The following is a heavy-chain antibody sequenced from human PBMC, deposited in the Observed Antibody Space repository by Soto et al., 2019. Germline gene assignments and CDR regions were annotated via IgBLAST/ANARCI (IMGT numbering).Heavy chain of an antibody. Sequence: QVQLVQSGAEVKKPGSSVKVSCKASGGTFSTSAIRWVRQAPGQGLEWVGGIMPVFPTPDYAQSFQGRVTLNADQSTSTAYLELTSLRAEDTAVYYCARVKDRLQLGWNYYYSLDVWGQGTAITVSS. J-gene: IGHJ6*02. CDR3: ARVKDRLQLGWNYYYSLDV. V-gene: IGHV1-69*12. CDR2: IMPVFPTP. D-gene: IGHD6-19*01. CDR1: GGTFSTSA.